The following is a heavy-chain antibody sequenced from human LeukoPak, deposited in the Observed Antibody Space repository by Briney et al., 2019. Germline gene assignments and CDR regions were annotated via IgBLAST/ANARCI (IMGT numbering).Heavy chain of an antibody. V-gene: IGHV4-4*07. D-gene: IGHD7-27*01. CDR1: GASISNYY. Sequence: SETLSLTCTVSGASISNYYWTWIRQPAGKGLVWIGRIHTSGVTNYNPSLKSRVTIPVDKPKKQFSLKLSSVTAADTAVYYCARDPNSVTVTGDYYFDFWGQGTLVTVSS. CDR3: ARDPNSVTVTGDYYFDF. CDR2: IHTSGVT. J-gene: IGHJ4*02.